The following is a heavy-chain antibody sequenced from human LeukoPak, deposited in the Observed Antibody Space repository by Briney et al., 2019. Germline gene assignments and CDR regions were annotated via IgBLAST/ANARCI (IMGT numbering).Heavy chain of an antibody. CDR3: ARDVNYYDSSDNWFDP. D-gene: IGHD3-22*01. Sequence: ASVKVSCKASGYTFTSYYMHWVRQAPGQGLEWMGIINPSGGSTSYAQKFQGRVTMTRDTSTSTVYMELSSLRSEDTAVYYCARDVNYYDSSDNWFDPWGQGTLVTVSS. CDR1: GYTFTSYY. V-gene: IGHV1-46*01. J-gene: IGHJ5*02. CDR2: INPSGGST.